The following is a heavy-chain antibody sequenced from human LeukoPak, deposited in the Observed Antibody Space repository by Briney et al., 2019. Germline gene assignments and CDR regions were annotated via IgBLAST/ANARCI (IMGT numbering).Heavy chain of an antibody. CDR1: GVSFSGYY. CDR3: ARHVLLWFGGRRFDP. Sequence: SETLSLTCAVYGVSFSGYYWSWLRQPPGKGLEWVGEINHSGSTNYNPSLKSRVTISVDTSNNHFSLKLSSVPAADTAVYYCARHVLLWFGGRRFDPWGQGTLVTVSS. V-gene: IGHV4-34*01. J-gene: IGHJ5*02. D-gene: IGHD3-10*01. CDR2: INHSGST.